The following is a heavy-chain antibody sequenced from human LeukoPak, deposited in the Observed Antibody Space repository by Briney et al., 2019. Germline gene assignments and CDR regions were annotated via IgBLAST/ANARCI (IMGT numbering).Heavy chain of an antibody. V-gene: IGHV3-23*01. CDR3: ANAVCTTSSCSGFYGMDV. Sequence: GGSLRLSCAASAFTFSTYAMNWVRQDPGKGLECVSSISSGGDTTYYADSVKGRFTISRDNSKNTLYLQMNSLRPEDTAMYYCANAVCTTSSCSGFYGMDVWGQGTTVAVSS. CDR2: ISSGGDTT. D-gene: IGHD2-2*01. J-gene: IGHJ6*02. CDR1: AFTFSTYA.